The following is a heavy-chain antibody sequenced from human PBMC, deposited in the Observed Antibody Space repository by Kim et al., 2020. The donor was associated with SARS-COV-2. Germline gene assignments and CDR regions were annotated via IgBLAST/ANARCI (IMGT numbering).Heavy chain of an antibody. CDR1: GFTFSSYG. Sequence: GGSLRLSCAASGFTFSSYGMHWVRQAPGKGLEWVAVISYDGSNKYYADSVKGRFTISRDNSKNTLYLQMNSLRAEDTAVYYCAKVSVGATAGYWGQGTLVTVSS. J-gene: IGHJ4*02. V-gene: IGHV3-30*18. CDR2: ISYDGSNK. D-gene: IGHD1-26*01. CDR3: AKVSVGATAGY.